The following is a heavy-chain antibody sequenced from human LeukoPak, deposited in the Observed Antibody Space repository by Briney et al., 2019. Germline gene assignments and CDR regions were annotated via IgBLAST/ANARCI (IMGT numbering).Heavy chain of an antibody. D-gene: IGHD5-18*01. Sequence: RSRRLPCLALVFTYRIYKMHGAGPAPGKGLEWMALMLSHGSNKDHADSVKRQFTISRDNSKNTLFLQMNSLRDEDTAVDYCARDSGYSYGHGVDYWGQGTLVTVSS. V-gene: IGHV3-33*01. CDR3: ARDSGYSYGHGVDY. J-gene: IGHJ4*02. CDR2: MLSHGSNK. CDR1: VFTYRIYK.